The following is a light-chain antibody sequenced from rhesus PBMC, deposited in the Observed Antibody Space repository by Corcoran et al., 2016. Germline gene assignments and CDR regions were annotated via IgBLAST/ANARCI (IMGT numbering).Light chain of an antibody. V-gene: IGKV1-74*01. Sequence: DIQMTQSPSSLSASVGDRVTITCRASENVNNYLNWYQQKPGKAPKLLIYKASTLQSGGPSRFSGSGSGTDYTFTISSLQPEDVATYYCQHGYGTPYSFGQGTKVEIK. J-gene: IGKJ2*01. CDR3: QHGYGTPYS. CDR1: ENVNNY. CDR2: KAS.